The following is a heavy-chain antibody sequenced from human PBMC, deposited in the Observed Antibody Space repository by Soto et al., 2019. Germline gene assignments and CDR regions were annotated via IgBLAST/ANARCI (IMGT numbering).Heavy chain of an antibody. D-gene: IGHD4-4*01. CDR2: VSLGGPT. Sequence: PSETLSLTCAVSSGSISSTNWWSWVRQSPGKGLEWIGEVSLGGPTNYNPSLKSRVTISIDTSKDQFSLKLTSVTAADTAVYYCARGDDYRFDYWGQGTLVTVSS. V-gene: IGHV4-4*02. CDR3: ARGDDYRFDY. J-gene: IGHJ4*02. CDR1: SGSISSTNW.